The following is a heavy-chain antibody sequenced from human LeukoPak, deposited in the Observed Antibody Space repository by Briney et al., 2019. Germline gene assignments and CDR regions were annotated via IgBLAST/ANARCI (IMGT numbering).Heavy chain of an antibody. V-gene: IGHV1-18*01. D-gene: IGHD3-9*01. CDR2: ISGYNGDT. CDR1: GYTFSNYG. J-gene: IGHJ6*02. CDR3: ARETRSRYFEDYYGMDV. Sequence: ASVKVSCKASGYTFSNYGISWVRQVPGQGLEWMGWISGYNGDTNYAQMFQGRVTMTTDTSTSTAYMELRSLRSDDTAVYYCARETRSRYFEDYYGMDVWGQGTTVTVSS.